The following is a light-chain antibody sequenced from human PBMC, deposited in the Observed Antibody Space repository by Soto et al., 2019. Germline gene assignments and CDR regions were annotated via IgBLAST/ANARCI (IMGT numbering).Light chain of an antibody. V-gene: IGLV1-47*01. J-gene: IGLJ3*02. Sequence: QSVLTQPPSSSGTPGQRVTISCSGSSSNIGSTYVYWYPQLPGTAPKLLIYRNNQRPSGVPARFSRSKSGTSASLAISGLRSEAAADYYFAAWADSLRGWVFGVGHKLTV. CDR2: RNN. CDR3: AAWADSLRGWV. CDR1: SSNIGSTY.